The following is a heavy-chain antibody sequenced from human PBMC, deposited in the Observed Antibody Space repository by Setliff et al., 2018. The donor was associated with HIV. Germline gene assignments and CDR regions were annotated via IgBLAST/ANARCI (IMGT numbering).Heavy chain of an antibody. D-gene: IGHD3-10*01. CDR1: GYTLAEVS. CDR2: FDPQDGET. V-gene: IGHV1-24*01. J-gene: IGHJ2*01. CDR3: ARDDHYYDSGSYYSDWYFDL. Sequence: ASVKVSCKVSGYTLAEVSMHWVRQAPKKGLEWMGYFDPQDGETVHAQKFQGRVTLTEDTSTDTAYMELSGLRSEDTAVYYCARDDHYYDSGSYYSDWYFDLWGRGTLVTVSS.